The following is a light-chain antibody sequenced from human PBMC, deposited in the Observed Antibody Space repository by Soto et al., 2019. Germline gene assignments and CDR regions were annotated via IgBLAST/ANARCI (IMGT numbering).Light chain of an antibody. CDR3: QQYGSSRLT. V-gene: IGKV3-20*01. CDR2: DAS. Sequence: EIVLTQSLGTLSLSPGERATLSCRPSHSVSSSYLAWYQQKPGQAPRLLISDASSRAPGIPDRFSGSGSGTDFTLTISRLEPEEFAVYYCQQYGSSRLTFGGGTKVHIK. CDR1: HSVSSSY. J-gene: IGKJ4*01.